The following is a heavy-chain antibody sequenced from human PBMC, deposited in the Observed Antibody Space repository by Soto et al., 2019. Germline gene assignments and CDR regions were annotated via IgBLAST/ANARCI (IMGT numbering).Heavy chain of an antibody. CDR1: GDSISDTIYY. D-gene: IGHD5-18*01. J-gene: IGHJ6*02. CDR2: IHYSGST. CDR3: ARDRLMATAGTARHYFGLDV. Sequence: SETLSLTCRVSGDSISDTIYYWGWIRQPPGMGLEWIGSIHYSGSTQFHPSFKSRVTISVDTSKNQFSLNLSSVTAADTAVYYCARDRLMATAGTARHYFGLDVWGQGTTVTVSS. V-gene: IGHV4-39*07.